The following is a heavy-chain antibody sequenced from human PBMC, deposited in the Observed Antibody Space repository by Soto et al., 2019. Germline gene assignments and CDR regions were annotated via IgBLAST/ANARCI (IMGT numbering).Heavy chain of an antibody. V-gene: IGHV1-46*01. D-gene: IGHD6-13*01. J-gene: IGHJ6*02. Sequence: ASVKVSCKASGYTFTSYYMHWVRQAPGQGLEWMGIINPSGGSTSYAQKFQGRVTMTRDTSTSTVYMELSSLRSEDTAVYYCARGFYIAAADHYYYYGMDVWGQWTTVTVSS. CDR3: ARGFYIAAADHYYYYGMDV. CDR1: GYTFTSYY. CDR2: INPSGGST.